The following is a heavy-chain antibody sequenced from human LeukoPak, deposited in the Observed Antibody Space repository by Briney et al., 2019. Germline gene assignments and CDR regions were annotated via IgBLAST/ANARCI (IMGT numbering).Heavy chain of an antibody. CDR3: AREKAAGIPDY. D-gene: IGHD6-13*01. CDR1: GFTFSSYA. V-gene: IGHV3-30*04. Sequence: GGSLRLSCAASGFTFSSYAMHWVRQAPGKGLEWVAVISYDGSNKYYADSVKGRFTISRDNSKNTLYLQMNSLRSDDTAVYYCAREKAAGIPDYWGQGTLVTVSS. J-gene: IGHJ4*02. CDR2: ISYDGSNK.